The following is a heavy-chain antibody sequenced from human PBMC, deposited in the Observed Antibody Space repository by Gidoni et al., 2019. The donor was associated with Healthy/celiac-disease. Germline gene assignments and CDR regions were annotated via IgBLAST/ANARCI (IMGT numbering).Heavy chain of an antibody. J-gene: IGHJ5*02. Sequence: QVQLVQSGAEVKKPGASVKVSCKASGYTFTGYYMHWVRQAPGQGLEWMGWINPNRGGTNYAQKFQGRVTMTRDTSISTAYMELSRLRSDDTAVYYCAPQSRRFLEWLPLPWGQGTLVTVSS. V-gene: IGHV1-2*02. CDR1: GYTFTGYY. CDR2: INPNRGGT. CDR3: APQSRRFLEWLPLP. D-gene: IGHD3-3*01.